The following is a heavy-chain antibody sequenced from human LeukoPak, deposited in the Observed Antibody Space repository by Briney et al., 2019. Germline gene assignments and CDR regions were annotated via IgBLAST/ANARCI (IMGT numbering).Heavy chain of an antibody. Sequence: SETLSLTCTVSGGSISSYYWSWIRQPPGKGLEWIGYIYYSGSTNYNPSLKSRVTISVDTPKNQFSLKLSSVTAADTAVYYCATSSYYYDSSGYYWGGFDYWGQGTLVTVSS. J-gene: IGHJ4*02. CDR1: GGSISSYY. CDR2: IYYSGST. CDR3: ATSSYYYDSSGYYWGGFDY. D-gene: IGHD3-22*01. V-gene: IGHV4-59*01.